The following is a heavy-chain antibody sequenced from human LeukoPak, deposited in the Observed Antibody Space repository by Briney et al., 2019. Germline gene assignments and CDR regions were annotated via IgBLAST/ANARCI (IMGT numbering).Heavy chain of an antibody. CDR1: GGSLSSSSYY. D-gene: IGHD3-3*01. CDR2: IYYSGST. CDR3: ALLEWLPGRVRRFDP. V-gene: IGHV4-39*07. J-gene: IGHJ5*02. Sequence: SETLSLTCTVSGGSLSSSSYYWGWLRQPPGTGLEWIGSIYYSGSTYYTPSLKSRVTISVDTSKNQFSLKLSSVTAADTAVYYCALLEWLPGRVRRFDPWGQEALVTVSS.